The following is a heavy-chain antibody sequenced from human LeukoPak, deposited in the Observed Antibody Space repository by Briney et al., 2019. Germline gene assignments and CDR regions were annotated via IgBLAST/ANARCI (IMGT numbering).Heavy chain of an antibody. V-gene: IGHV3-33*01. CDR1: GFTFSVYG. CDR2: IWYDGSNK. Sequence: GGSLRLSCVVSGFTFSVYGMHWVRQAPGKGLEWVAVIWYDGSNKFYADSVKGRFTTSRDNSKNTLYLQMNSLRAEDTAVYYCASQSTPVLPFDIWGQGTMVTVSS. J-gene: IGHJ3*02. CDR3: ASQSTPVLPFDI.